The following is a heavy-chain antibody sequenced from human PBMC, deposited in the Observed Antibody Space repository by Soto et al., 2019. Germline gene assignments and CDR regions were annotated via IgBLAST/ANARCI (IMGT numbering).Heavy chain of an antibody. CDR3: AKNGQPPYYYYGMDV. CDR1: GYTFTRYG. Sequence: QGQLVQSGAEVKKPGASVKVSCKASGYTFTRYGISWVRQAPGQGVEWMGWLSGYNGDTKYAQKFQGRVTMTVDTSTPTAYMELRSLTSDDRAVYYCAKNGQPPYYYYGMDVWGQGTTVTVSS. J-gene: IGHJ6*02. CDR2: LSGYNGDT. V-gene: IGHV1-18*01. D-gene: IGHD2-8*01.